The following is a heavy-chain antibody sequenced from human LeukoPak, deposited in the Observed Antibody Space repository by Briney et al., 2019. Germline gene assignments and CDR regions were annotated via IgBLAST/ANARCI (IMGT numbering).Heavy chain of an antibody. CDR2: IYYSGSI. J-gene: IGHJ4*02. CDR1: GDSISRSLYY. Sequence: SETLSLTCTVSGDSISRSLYYWGWIRQPPGKGLEWIGDIYYSGSIKYNPSLKSRVTMSVDTSKNQFSLKLSSVTAADTAIYYCARENPSGYYNRPIDYWGQGTLVTVSS. V-gene: IGHV4-61*01. CDR3: ARENPSGYYNRPIDY. D-gene: IGHD3-22*01.